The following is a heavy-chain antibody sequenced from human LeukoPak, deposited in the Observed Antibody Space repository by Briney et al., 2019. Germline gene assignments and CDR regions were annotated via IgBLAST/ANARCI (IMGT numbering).Heavy chain of an antibody. CDR3: TGNYYGSGSYADFDY. CDR2: IRSTANGSAT. J-gene: IGHJ4*02. Sequence: GGSLRLSCAASGFTFSGSALHWVRQASGKGLEWVGRIRSTANGSATAYGASVKGRFTISRDDSKNTAYLQMDSLKTEDTAVYYCTGNYYGSGSYADFDYWGQGTLVTVSS. D-gene: IGHD3-10*01. CDR1: GFTFSGSA. V-gene: IGHV3-73*01.